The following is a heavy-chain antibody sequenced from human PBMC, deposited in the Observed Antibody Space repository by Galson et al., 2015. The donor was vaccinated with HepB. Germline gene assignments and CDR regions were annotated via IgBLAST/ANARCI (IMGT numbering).Heavy chain of an antibody. J-gene: IGHJ3*02. CDR1: DYTFTTYG. V-gene: IGHV1-18*01. CDR3: AREAIAAAVDGFDI. D-gene: IGHD6-13*01. CDR2: ISPYSGNT. Sequence: SVKVSCKASDYTFTTYGIIWVRQAPGQGLEWMGWISPYSGNTNYAQNFQGRVTMTTDTSTTTVYMELRSLRSDDTAVYYCAREAIAAAVDGFDIWGQGTMVTVSS.